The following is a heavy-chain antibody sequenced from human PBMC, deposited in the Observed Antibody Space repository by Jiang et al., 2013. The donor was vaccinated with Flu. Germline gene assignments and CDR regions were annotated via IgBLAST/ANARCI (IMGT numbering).Heavy chain of an antibody. J-gene: IGHJ4*02. D-gene: IGHD3-10*01. CDR1: GGSFSGYY. CDR2: INHSGST. V-gene: IGHV4-34*01. Sequence: LLKPSETLSLTCAVYGGSFSGYYWSWIRQPPGKGLEWIGEINHSGSTNYNPSLKSRVTISVDTSKNQFSLKLSAVTAADTAVYYCARGRGLGYWGQGTLVTVSS. CDR3: ARGRGLGY.